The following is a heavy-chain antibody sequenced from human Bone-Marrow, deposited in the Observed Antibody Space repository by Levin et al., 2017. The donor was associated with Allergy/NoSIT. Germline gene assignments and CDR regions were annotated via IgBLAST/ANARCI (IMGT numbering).Heavy chain of an antibody. CDR2: INPNTGVT. CDR1: GYTFTGYY. V-gene: IGHV1-2*06. D-gene: IGHD3-16*02. J-gene: IGHJ4*02. Sequence: GESLKISCKTSGYTFTGYYLHWLRQAPGQGLEWMGQINPNTGVTKYAQKFQDRVTLTRDTSITTAYMEMTSLGSDDTAVYYCARAQRYRAADYWGQGTLVTVSS. CDR3: ARAQRYRAADY.